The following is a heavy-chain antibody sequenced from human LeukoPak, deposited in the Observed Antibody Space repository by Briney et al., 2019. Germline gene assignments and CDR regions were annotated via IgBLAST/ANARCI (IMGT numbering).Heavy chain of an antibody. CDR3: AREHRNVLLWFGELLFDY. D-gene: IGHD3-10*01. CDR1: GFTFSSYG. Sequence: GGSLRLSCAASGFTFSSYGMHWVRQAPGKGLEWVAVIWYDGSNKYYADSVKGRFTISRDNSKNTLYLQMNSLRAEDTAVYYCAREHRNVLLWFGELLFDYWGQGTLVTVSS. V-gene: IGHV3-33*01. CDR2: IWYDGSNK. J-gene: IGHJ4*02.